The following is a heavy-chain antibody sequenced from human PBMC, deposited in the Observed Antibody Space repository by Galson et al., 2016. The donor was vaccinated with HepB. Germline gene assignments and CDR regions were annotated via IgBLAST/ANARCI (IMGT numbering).Heavy chain of an antibody. CDR2: IYTSGST. D-gene: IGHD6-13*01. CDR3: ARDLGTYSSSWYVPELGY. Sequence: TLSLTCTVSGGSISSGSYYWSWIRQPAGKGLEWIGRIYTSGSTNYNPSLKSRVTISVDTPKNQFSLKLRSVTAADTAVYYCARDLGTYSSSWYVPELGYWGQGTLVTVSS. CDR1: GGSISSGSYY. J-gene: IGHJ4*02. V-gene: IGHV4-61*02.